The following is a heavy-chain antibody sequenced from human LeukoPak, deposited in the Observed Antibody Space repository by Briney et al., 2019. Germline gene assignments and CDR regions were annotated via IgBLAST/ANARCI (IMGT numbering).Heavy chain of an antibody. D-gene: IGHD4-17*01. CDR3: TKAVPLDDGYYMGDY. Sequence: GGSLRLSCSASGFAFKYFAMHWVRQAPGKGLEWVAVIWYDGSYQLYADSVKGRFTDSRDNSKNMLYLHMNRVRVEDTAVYYCTKAVPLDDGYYMGDYWGQGVLITVSS. CDR2: IWYDGSYQ. CDR1: GFAFKYFA. V-gene: IGHV3-33*06. J-gene: IGHJ4*02.